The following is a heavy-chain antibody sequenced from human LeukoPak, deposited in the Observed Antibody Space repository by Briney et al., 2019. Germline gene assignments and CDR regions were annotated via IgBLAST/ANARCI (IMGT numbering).Heavy chain of an antibody. D-gene: IGHD3-9*01. CDR2: IRSKANSYAT. V-gene: IGHV3-73*01. Sequence: GGSLKLSCAASGFTFSGSAMHWVRQASGKGLEWVGRIRSKANSYATAYAASVKGRFTISRDDSKNTAYLQMNSLKTEDTAVYYCTRHVPYYDILTGYSPWAFDIWGQGTMVTVSS. CDR1: GFTFSGSA. CDR3: TRHVPYYDILTGYSPWAFDI. J-gene: IGHJ3*02.